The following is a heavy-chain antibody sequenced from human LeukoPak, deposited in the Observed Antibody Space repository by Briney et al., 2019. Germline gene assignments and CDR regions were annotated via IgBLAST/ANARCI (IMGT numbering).Heavy chain of an antibody. Sequence: PGGSLRLSCAASGFTFSNYWMNWVRQAPGKGLEWVSYIGTSGSTIYYADSVKGRFTISRDNAKNSLYLQMNSLRAEDTAVYYCASRGDHYYYYYMGVWGKGTTVTISS. V-gene: IGHV3-48*01. D-gene: IGHD2-8*01. CDR3: ASRGDHYYYYYMGV. CDR1: GFTFSNYW. CDR2: IGTSGSTI. J-gene: IGHJ6*03.